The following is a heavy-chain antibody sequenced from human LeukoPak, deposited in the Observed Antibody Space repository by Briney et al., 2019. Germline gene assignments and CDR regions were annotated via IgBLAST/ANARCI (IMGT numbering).Heavy chain of an antibody. CDR3: ARTRSSSGYYYYMDV. Sequence: SETLSLTCAVSGYSISSGYYWGWIRQPPGKGLEWIGSIYHGGSTYYNPSLKSRVTISVDTSKNQFSLNLSSVTAADTAVYYCARTRSSSGYYYYMDVWGKGTTVTVSS. J-gene: IGHJ6*03. V-gene: IGHV4-38-2*01. D-gene: IGHD6-6*01. CDR1: GYSISSGYY. CDR2: IYHGGST.